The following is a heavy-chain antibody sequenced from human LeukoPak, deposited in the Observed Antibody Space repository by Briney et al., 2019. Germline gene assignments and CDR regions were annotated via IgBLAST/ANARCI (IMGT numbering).Heavy chain of an antibody. D-gene: IGHD2-8*01. V-gene: IGHV3-21*01. J-gene: IGHJ4*02. CDR3: ARDIYCTNTVCYFDS. Sequence: GGSLRLSCAASGFTFSSYSMNWVRQAPGKGLEWVSSIGSSSSYIYYADSVKGRFTISRDNAENSLYLQMNSLRAEDSAVYYCARDIYCTNTVCYFDSWGQGTLVTASS. CDR2: IGSSSSYI. CDR1: GFTFSSYS.